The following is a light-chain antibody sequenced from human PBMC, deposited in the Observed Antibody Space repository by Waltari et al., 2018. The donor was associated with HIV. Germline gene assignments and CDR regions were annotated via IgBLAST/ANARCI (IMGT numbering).Light chain of an antibody. V-gene: IGLV4-69*01. CDR2: VSNYGSH. Sequence: QVVLTQSPSASAFLGASVKLTCTLSSGHSTYAIAWHQQQPEKGPRSLWKVSNYGSHNKGDGVPVRVAGSSSGADRYLTISSLQSDDEADYYCQTWDSGIRVFGGGTRLTVL. CDR3: QTWDSGIRV. CDR1: SGHSTYA. J-gene: IGLJ3*02.